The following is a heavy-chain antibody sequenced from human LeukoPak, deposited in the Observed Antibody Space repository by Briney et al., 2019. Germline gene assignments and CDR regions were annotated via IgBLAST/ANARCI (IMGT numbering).Heavy chain of an antibody. CDR1: GYSISSGYY. CDR3: ARDLMTNYYYYYMYV. V-gene: IGHV4-4*07. J-gene: IGHJ6*03. D-gene: IGHD3-16*01. CDR2: IYTSGST. Sequence: SETLSLTCAVSGYSISSGYYWGWIRPPAGKGLEWIGRIYTSGSTNYNPSLKSRVTMSVDTSKNHFSLKLSSVTAADTAVYYCARDLMTNYYYYYMYVWGKGTTVTVSS.